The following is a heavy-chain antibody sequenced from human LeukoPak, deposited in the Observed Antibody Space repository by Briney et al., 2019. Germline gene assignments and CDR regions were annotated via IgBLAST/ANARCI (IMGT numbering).Heavy chain of an antibody. J-gene: IGHJ4*02. V-gene: IGHV1-69*13. Sequence: ASVKVSCKASGGTFSSYAISWVRQAPGQGLEWMGGIIPIFGTANYAQKFQGRVTITADESTGTAYMELSSLRSEDTAVYYCARAVGYCSGGSCYYFDYWGQGTLVTVSS. CDR1: GGTFSSYA. CDR3: ARAVGYCSGGSCYYFDY. D-gene: IGHD2-15*01. CDR2: IIPIFGTA.